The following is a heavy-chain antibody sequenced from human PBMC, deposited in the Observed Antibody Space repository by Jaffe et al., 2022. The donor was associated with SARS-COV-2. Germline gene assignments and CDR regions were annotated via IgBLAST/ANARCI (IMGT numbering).Heavy chain of an antibody. D-gene: IGHD2-15*01. CDR3: AKEGRGGGGSVWFDP. J-gene: IGHJ5*02. CDR2: IYYSGIT. CDR1: GGSVSSGSYY. V-gene: IGHV4-61*01. Sequence: QVQLQESGPGLVKPSETLSLTCTVSGGSVSSGSYYWSWIRQPPGKGLEWIGYIYYSGITNYNPSLKSLFTISVDTSKNQFSLKINSVTAADTAVYYCAKEGRGGGGSVWFDPWGQGTLVTVSS.